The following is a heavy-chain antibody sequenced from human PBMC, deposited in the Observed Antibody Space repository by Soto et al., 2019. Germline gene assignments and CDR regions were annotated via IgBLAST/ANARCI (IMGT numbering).Heavy chain of an antibody. Sequence: PSETLSLTCTVSGGSISSSSSYWGWIRKPPGKGLEWIGSIYYSGSTYYNQSLTSRVTISVDTSKNQFSLKLSSVTAADTAVYYCARHYCDSMRSVYRFDPWGQGTLVTVSS. V-gene: IGHV4-39*01. J-gene: IGHJ5*02. CDR1: GGSISSSSSY. CDR2: IYYSGST. D-gene: IGHD3-22*01. CDR3: ARHYCDSMRSVYRFDP.